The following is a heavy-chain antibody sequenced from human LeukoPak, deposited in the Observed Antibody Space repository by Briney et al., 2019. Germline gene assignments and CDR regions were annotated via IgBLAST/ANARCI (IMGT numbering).Heavy chain of an antibody. J-gene: IGHJ4*02. V-gene: IGHV3-23*01. D-gene: IGHD6-19*01. Sequence: GGSLRLSCAASGFTFSNCAMSWVRQAPGKGLEWVSGVSGSGDSTYYADSVKGRFTISRDNSNNTLYPLMNSLRAEDTAVYFCAKYMSSGYWGQGTLVTVSS. CDR2: VSGSGDST. CDR3: AKYMSSGY. CDR1: GFTFSNCA.